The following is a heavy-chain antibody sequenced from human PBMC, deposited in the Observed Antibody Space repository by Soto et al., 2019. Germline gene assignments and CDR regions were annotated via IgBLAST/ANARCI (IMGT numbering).Heavy chain of an antibody. CDR1: GGIFSSYT. J-gene: IGHJ4*02. V-gene: IGHV1-69*02. CDR3: ARGGGYYDSSGYNFDY. CDR2: IIPILGIA. Sequence: SVKLSCKASGGIFSSYTFSWVRQATGQGLEWMGRIIPILGIANYAQKFQGRVTSTADKSTRTAYMELSSLRSEDTAVYYCARGGGYYDSSGYNFDYWGQGTLVTVSS. D-gene: IGHD3-22*01.